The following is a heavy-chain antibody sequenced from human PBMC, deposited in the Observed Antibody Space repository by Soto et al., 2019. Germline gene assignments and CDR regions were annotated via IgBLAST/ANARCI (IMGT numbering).Heavy chain of an antibody. V-gene: IGHV4-34*01. CDR3: ARGLITGSHYSGGWYYFDS. Sequence: SETLSLTCAVYGGSFSGYYWSWIRQPPGKGLQWIGQINHSGSTNYNPSLKSRVTISVHTSNSQFSLELSSVTAADTAVYYCARGLITGSHYSGGWYYFDSWGQGTQVTVSS. J-gene: IGHJ4*02. D-gene: IGHD6-19*01. CDR1: GGSFSGYY. CDR2: INHSGST.